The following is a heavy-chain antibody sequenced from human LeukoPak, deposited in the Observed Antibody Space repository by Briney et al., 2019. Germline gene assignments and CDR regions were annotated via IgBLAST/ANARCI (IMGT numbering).Heavy chain of an antibody. Sequence: SETLSLTCAVSGDSISCCYWTWIRQSAGKGLEWIGRIFITGSTNYNPSLQGRVTMSVDRSKSQFSLRLNSVTAADTAVYYCVRQGYNYGAFSAWGQGTLATVSS. CDR2: IFITGST. CDR1: GDSISCCY. J-gene: IGHJ4*02. V-gene: IGHV4-4*07. CDR3: VRQGYNYGAFSA. D-gene: IGHD5-18*01.